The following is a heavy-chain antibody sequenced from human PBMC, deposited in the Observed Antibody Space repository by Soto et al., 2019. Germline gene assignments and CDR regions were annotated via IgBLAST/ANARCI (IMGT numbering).Heavy chain of an antibody. Sequence: EVQLVESGGGLIQPGGSLRLSCAASGFTVSSNYMSWVRQVPGKGLDWVSVIYSGGSTYYADSVKGRFTISRDNSKNTLYLQMNSLRAEDTAVYYCAREYSYGYYYYYAMDVWGQGTTVTVSS. D-gene: IGHD5-18*01. CDR2: IYSGGST. CDR3: AREYSYGYYYYYAMDV. CDR1: GFTVSSNY. V-gene: IGHV3-53*01. J-gene: IGHJ6*02.